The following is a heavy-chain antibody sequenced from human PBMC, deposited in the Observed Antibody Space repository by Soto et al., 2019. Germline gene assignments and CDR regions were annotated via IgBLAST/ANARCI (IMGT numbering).Heavy chain of an antibody. Sequence: PGESLKISCKGSGYSFTSYWISWVRQMPGKGLEWMGRIDPSDSYTNYSPSFQGNVTISTDKSISTAYLQWSSLKASDTAMYYCARHGSGYYYYGMDVWGQGTTVTVSS. J-gene: IGHJ6*02. D-gene: IGHD1-26*01. V-gene: IGHV5-10-1*01. CDR2: IDPSDSYT. CDR1: GYSFTSYW. CDR3: ARHGSGYYYYGMDV.